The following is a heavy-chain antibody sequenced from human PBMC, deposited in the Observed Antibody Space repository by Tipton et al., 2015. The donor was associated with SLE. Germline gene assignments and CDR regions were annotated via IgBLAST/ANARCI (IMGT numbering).Heavy chain of an antibody. V-gene: IGHV1-58*02. CDR3: AREESGGYWDY. D-gene: IGHD2-15*01. J-gene: IGHJ4*02. CDR1: GFIFTSSA. CDR2: IVVGSGDT. Sequence: QSGVEVKKPGTSVKVSCKTSGFIFTSSAIQWVRQARGQRPEWIGWIVVGSGDTNYAQKFQERLTITRDMSTSTAYMELSSLNSEDTAVYFCAREESGGYWDYWGQGILVTVSS.